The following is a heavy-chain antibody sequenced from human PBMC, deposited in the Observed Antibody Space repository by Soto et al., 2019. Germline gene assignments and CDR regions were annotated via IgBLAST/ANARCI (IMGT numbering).Heavy chain of an antibody. CDR2: INGYNGNT. V-gene: IGHV1-18*01. J-gene: IGHJ6*02. Sequence: QVQLVQSGAEVKKPGASVKVSCKASGYTFTSYGITWVRQAPGQGLEWLGWINGYNGNTNYAQKLQGRVTMTTDTSTRTAYMELRSLRSDDTAVYYCARRGDVPYYYYGMDVWGQGTTVNVSS. D-gene: IGHD3-16*01. CDR1: GYTFTSYG. CDR3: ARRGDVPYYYYGMDV.